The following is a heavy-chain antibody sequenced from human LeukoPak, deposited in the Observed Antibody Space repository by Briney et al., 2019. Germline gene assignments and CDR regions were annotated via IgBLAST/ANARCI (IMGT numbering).Heavy chain of an antibody. V-gene: IGHV3-7*01. J-gene: IGHJ4*02. D-gene: IGHD4-23*01. CDR1: GFTFTCCW. Sequence: GGSLRLSCAASGFTFTCCWMSWVRHTPGKGLEWVASIKQNGGEKFYADSVKGRFTIPRDNAKNSLYLQLNSLRAEATAVYYCARVPGVTRYFDSWGQGILVTVSS. CDR3: ARVPGVTRYFDS. CDR2: IKQNGGEK.